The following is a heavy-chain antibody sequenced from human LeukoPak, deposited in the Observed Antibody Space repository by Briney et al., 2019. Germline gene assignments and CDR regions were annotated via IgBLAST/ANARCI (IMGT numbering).Heavy chain of an antibody. V-gene: IGHV1-2*02. CDR3: ARGPSTGAFDI. CDR2: INPGNGDA. Sequence: VASAKVSCKASGYTFTDYFIHWVRQAPGQGLEWMGWINPGNGDANSGQKFQGRVTMTRDTSISTVYMELARLTSDDTAVYYCARGPSTGAFDIWGQGTMVSVSS. J-gene: IGHJ3*02. CDR1: GYTFTDYF. D-gene: IGHD2-2*01.